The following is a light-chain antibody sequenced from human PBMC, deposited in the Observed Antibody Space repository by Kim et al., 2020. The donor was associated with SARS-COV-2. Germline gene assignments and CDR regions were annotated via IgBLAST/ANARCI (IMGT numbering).Light chain of an antibody. V-gene: IGKV3-15*01. CDR3: QQYNDWPPGDT. J-gene: IGKJ2*01. CDR2: GAS. CDR1: QSVSSN. Sequence: EIVMTQSPVTLSVSPGERATLSCRASQSVSSNLAWYQQKPGQAPRLLIYGASTRATGIPTRFSGSGSGTEFTLTISSLQSEDFAVYYCQQYNDWPPGDTFGLGTKLEF.